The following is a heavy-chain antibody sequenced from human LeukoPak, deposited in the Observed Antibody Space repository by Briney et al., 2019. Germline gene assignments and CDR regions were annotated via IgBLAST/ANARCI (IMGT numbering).Heavy chain of an antibody. CDR2: IYYSGST. D-gene: IGHD2-21*02. Sequence: SETLSLTCTVSGGSISSSSYYWGWIRQPPGRGLEWIGSIYYSGSTYYNPSLKSRVTISVDTSKNQFSLKLSSVTAADTAVYYCARQVTVGSFFDYWGQGTLVTVSS. V-gene: IGHV4-39*01. J-gene: IGHJ4*02. CDR1: GGSISSSSYY. CDR3: ARQVTVGSFFDY.